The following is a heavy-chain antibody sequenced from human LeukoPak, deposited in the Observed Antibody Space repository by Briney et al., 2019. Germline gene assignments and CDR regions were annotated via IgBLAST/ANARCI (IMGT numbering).Heavy chain of an antibody. V-gene: IGHV3-7*01. CDR2: IREDGSEK. D-gene: IGHD7-27*01. Sequence: PGGSLRLSCAAAGFSFSRYWMSWVRQAKGKGLECVAKIREDGSEKHYVDSVKGRFTISRDNARNSLYLQINSLRAEDTAVYYCARDYTGGWNDYWGQGTLVTVSS. CDR1: GFSFSRYW. CDR3: ARDYTGGWNDY. J-gene: IGHJ4*02.